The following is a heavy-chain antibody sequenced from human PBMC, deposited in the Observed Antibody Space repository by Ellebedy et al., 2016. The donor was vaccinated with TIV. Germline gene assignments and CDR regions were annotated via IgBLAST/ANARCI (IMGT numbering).Heavy chain of an antibody. J-gene: IGHJ5*02. CDR1: GFTFSSYW. D-gene: IGHD3-10*01. Sequence: GGSLRLSCAASGFTFSSYWMSWVRQAPGKGLEWVANIKQDGSEKYYVDSVKGRFTISRDNAKNSLYLQMNSLRAEDTALYYCARDMAFGELVLGFSWGQGTLVTVSS. CDR2: IKQDGSEK. V-gene: IGHV3-7*01. CDR3: ARDMAFGELVLGFS.